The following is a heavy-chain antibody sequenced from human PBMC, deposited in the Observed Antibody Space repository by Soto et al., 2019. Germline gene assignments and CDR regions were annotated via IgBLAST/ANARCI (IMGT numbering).Heavy chain of an antibody. J-gene: IGHJ5*02. D-gene: IGHD2-2*01. CDR2: ISPYNGDT. V-gene: IGHV1-18*01. Sequence: QVQLVQSGADVKKPGASVKVSCKASGYTFTSDGISWVRQAPGQGLEWVGWISPYNGDTNYAQKLQGRVTMTTDTFTSTAYMELRSLISDDTAVYYCARATQLSDRGVRGLFDPWGQGTLVTVSS. CDR1: GYTFTSDG. CDR3: ARATQLSDRGVRGLFDP.